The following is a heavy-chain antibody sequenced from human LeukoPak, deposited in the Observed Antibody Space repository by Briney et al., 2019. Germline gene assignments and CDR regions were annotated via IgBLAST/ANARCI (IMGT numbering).Heavy chain of an antibody. J-gene: IGHJ4*02. V-gene: IGHV3-21*01. Sequence: GGSLRLSCAASGFTFSSYSMNWVRQAPGKGLEWVSSISSSSSYIYYADSVKGRFTISRDSAKNSLYLQMNSLRAEDTAVYYCAGTDGYNYQRSYWGQGTLVTVSS. CDR3: AGTDGYNYQRSY. CDR1: GFTFSSYS. CDR2: ISSSSSYI. D-gene: IGHD5-24*01.